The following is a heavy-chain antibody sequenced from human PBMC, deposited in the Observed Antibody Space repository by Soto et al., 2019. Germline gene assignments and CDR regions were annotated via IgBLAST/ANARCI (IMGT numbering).Heavy chain of an antibody. CDR2: IIPVLGVA. CDR3: RWLINGDSDVSDF. J-gene: IGHJ3*01. CDR1: GVTFSSYT. Sequence: QVQLVQSGAEVRKPGSSVRVSCKASGVTFSSYTISWVRQAPGQGLEWMGRIIPVLGVANYAPKFQGRITIIADEPTGTVYMDLSSLRSEDTAVSYARWLINGDSDVSDFWGQGTFITVSS. D-gene: IGHD2-2*01. V-gene: IGHV1-69*02.